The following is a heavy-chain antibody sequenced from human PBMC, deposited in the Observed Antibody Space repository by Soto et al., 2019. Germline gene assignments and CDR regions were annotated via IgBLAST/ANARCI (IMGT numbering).Heavy chain of an antibody. V-gene: IGHV4-34*01. J-gene: IGHJ4*02. Sequence: TSETLSLTCAVYGGSFSGYYWSWIRQPPGKGLEWIGEINHSGSTNYNPSLKSRVTISVDTSKNQFSLKLSSVTAADTAVYYCARAEVDTAMVSPDFDYWGQGTLVTVSS. D-gene: IGHD5-18*01. CDR1: GGSFSGYY. CDR3: ARAEVDTAMVSPDFDY. CDR2: INHSGST.